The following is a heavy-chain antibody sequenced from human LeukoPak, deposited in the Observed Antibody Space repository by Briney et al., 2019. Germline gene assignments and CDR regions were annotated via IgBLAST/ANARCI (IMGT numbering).Heavy chain of an antibody. Sequence: ASETLSLTCTVSGGSISSYYWSWIRQPPGKGLEWIGYIYYSGSTNYNPSLKSRVTISVDTSKNQFSLKLSSVTAADTAVYYCARSGTYYNNWFDPWGQGTLVIVSS. CDR1: GGSISSYY. J-gene: IGHJ5*02. CDR3: ARSGTYYNNWFDP. CDR2: IYYSGST. V-gene: IGHV4-59*01. D-gene: IGHD3-10*01.